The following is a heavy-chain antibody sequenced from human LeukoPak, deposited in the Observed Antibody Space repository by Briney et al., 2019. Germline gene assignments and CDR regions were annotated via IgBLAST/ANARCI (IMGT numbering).Heavy chain of an antibody. V-gene: IGHV5-51*01. CDR3: ARRKGDCSGGRCYNWFDP. CDR2: IYPGDSDT. D-gene: IGHD2-15*01. Sequence: GESLKISCKGSGYSFTTYWIVWVRQMPGKCLEWMGIIYPGDSDTRYSPSFQGQVTISADKSISTAYLQWSSLKASDSAMYYCARRKGDCSGGRCYNWFDPWGQGTLVTVSS. CDR1: GYSFTTYW. J-gene: IGHJ5*02.